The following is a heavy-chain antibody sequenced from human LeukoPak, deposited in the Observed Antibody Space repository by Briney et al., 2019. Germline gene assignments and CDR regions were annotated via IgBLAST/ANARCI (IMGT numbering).Heavy chain of an antibody. V-gene: IGHV1-8*01. Sequence: ASVKVSCKASGYSFSNNDINWVRQTTGQGLEWMGWMSPNSGNTGYAQKFQGRITMTKNTSISTVYMELSSLRSEDTAVYYCARDQSRGYGFDYWGQGTLVTVSS. J-gene: IGHJ4*02. CDR1: GYSFSNND. D-gene: IGHD5-12*01. CDR3: ARDQSRGYGFDY. CDR2: MSPNSGNT.